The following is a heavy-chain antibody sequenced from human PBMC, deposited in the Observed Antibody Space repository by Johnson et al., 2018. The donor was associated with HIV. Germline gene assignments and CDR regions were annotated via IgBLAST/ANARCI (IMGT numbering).Heavy chain of an antibody. Sequence: EQLVESGGGLVKPGGSLRLSCAASGFTFSDYYMSWIRQAPGKGLEWVAYISSSGSTIYYADSVKGRFTISRDNAKNSLYLQMNSMRAEDPGVYYCARDVGLLAYCGGDCADAFDIWGQGTMVTVSS. CDR3: ARDVGLLAYCGGDCADAFDI. CDR1: GFTFSDYY. V-gene: IGHV3-11*04. J-gene: IGHJ3*02. D-gene: IGHD2-21*01. CDR2: ISSSGSTI.